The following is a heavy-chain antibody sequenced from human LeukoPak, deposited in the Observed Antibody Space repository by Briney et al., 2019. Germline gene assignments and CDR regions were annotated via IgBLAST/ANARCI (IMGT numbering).Heavy chain of an antibody. V-gene: IGHV3-23*01. J-gene: IGHJ4*02. CDR2: ISRTGGST. CDR1: GFTFSSYA. D-gene: IGHD3-10*01. CDR3: AKDLRQYGSGSHLDY. Sequence: GGSLRLSCAASGFTFSSYAMSWVRQAPGKGLEWISTISRTGGSTYYADSVKGRFTISRDTSKNTLYLHMSSLRAEDTALYYCAKDLRQYGSGSHLDYWGQGTLVTVSS.